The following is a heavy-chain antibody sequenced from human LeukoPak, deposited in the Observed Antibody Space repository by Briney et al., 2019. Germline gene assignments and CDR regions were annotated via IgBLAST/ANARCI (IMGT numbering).Heavy chain of an antibody. CDR1: GFTFSSYE. CDR2: VSDIGNST. Sequence: PGGSLRLSCAASGFTFSSYEMNWVRQAPGKGLEWVSAVSDIGNSTFYADALMGRFTISRDNSKNTLFLQMNDLRIDDTAVYYCAKGDSSGNWFDAWGQGTLVSVSS. J-gene: IGHJ5*02. D-gene: IGHD6-19*01. CDR3: AKGDSSGNWFDA. V-gene: IGHV3-23*01.